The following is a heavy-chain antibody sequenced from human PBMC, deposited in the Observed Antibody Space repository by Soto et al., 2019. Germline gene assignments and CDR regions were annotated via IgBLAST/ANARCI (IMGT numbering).Heavy chain of an antibody. Sequence: SETLSLTCSVSGGAISGSYWSWIRQSPGKGLEWLGYVYYTGSTNYSPSLRSRVSISVDTSKNEFSLRLSSVTAADTAVYFCARSVAVPGAHIDYWGQGTQVTVSS. D-gene: IGHD6-19*01. J-gene: IGHJ4*02. V-gene: IGHV4-59*01. CDR3: ARSVAVPGAHIDY. CDR1: GGAISGSY. CDR2: VYYTGST.